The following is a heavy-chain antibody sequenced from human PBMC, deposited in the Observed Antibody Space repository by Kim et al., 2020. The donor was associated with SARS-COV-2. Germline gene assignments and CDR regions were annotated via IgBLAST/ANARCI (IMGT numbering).Heavy chain of an antibody. D-gene: IGHD2-15*01. CDR2: INHSGST. CDR1: GGSFSGYY. CDR3: ARGIVVVVAATRFAFDI. Sequence: SETLSLTCAVYGGSFSGYYWSWIRQPPGKGLEWIGEINHSGSTNYNPSLKSGVTISVDTFKNQFSLKLSSVTAADTAVYYCARGIVVVVAATRFAFDIWGRGTMVTVSS. V-gene: IGHV4-34*01. J-gene: IGHJ3*02.